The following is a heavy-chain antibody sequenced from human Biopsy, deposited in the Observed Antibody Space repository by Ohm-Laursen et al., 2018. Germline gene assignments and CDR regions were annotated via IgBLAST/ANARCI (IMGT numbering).Heavy chain of an antibody. CDR1: GYAVNDYF. Sequence: SSVKVSCKSSGYAVNDYFLHWLRQAPGQGPEWMGWISPNSGGTNYAQKFQGRVTMTTDTSTSTVYLELRRLISDDTAVYYCARDIMNRIAGLVARSDVFDVWGQGTLVTVSS. D-gene: IGHD3-16*01. CDR3: ARDIMNRIAGLVARSDVFDV. CDR2: ISPNSGGT. J-gene: IGHJ3*01. V-gene: IGHV1-2*02.